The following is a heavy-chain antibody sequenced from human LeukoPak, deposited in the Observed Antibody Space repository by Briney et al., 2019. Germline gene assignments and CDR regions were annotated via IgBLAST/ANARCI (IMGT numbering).Heavy chain of an antibody. CDR2: ISSSSSYI. D-gene: IGHD2-2*02. J-gene: IGHJ4*02. V-gene: IGHV3-21*01. CDR1: GFTFSSYS. CDR3: ARESKGYTLDY. Sequence: GGSLRLSCAASGFTFSSYSMNWVRQAPGKGLEWVSSISSSSSYIYYADSVKGRFTISRDNAKNSLYLRMNSLRAEDTAVYYCARESKGYTLDYWGQGTLVTVSS.